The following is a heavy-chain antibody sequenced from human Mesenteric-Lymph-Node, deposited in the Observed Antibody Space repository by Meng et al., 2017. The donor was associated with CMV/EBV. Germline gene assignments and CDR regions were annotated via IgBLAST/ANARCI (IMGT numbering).Heavy chain of an antibody. CDR1: GFTFSRSA. Sequence: GESLKISCAASGFTFSRSAMSWVRQAPGKGLEWVSSIGSDGTTRYADSVKGRLTISRDNSKDTLYLQMDILRAEDTALYYCVKGSHDFWTGYASYFDYWGQGTLVTVSS. CDR3: VKGSHDFWTGYASYFDY. CDR2: IGSDGTT. D-gene: IGHD3/OR15-3a*01. V-gene: IGHV3-23*01. J-gene: IGHJ4*02.